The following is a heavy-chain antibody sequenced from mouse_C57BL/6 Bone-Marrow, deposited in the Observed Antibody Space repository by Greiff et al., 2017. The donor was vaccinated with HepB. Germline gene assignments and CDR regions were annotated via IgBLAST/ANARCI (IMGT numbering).Heavy chain of an antibody. D-gene: IGHD1-1*01. J-gene: IGHJ1*03. Sequence: EVKVEESGGGLVKPGGSLKLSCAASGFTFSDYGMHWVRQAPEKGLEWVAYISSGSSTIYYADTVKGRFTISRDNAKNTLLLQMTSLRYEDTAMYYCARKPVYYYGSRYWYFDVWGTGTTVTVSS. CDR2: ISSGSSTI. CDR1: GFTFSDYG. V-gene: IGHV5-17*01. CDR3: ARKPVYYYGSRYWYFDV.